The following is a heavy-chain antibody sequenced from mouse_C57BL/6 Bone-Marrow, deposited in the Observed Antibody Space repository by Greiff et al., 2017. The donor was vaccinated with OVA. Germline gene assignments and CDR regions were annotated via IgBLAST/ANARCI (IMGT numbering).Heavy chain of an antibody. Sequence: EVMLVESGEGLVKPGGSLKLSCAASGFTFSSYAMSWVRQTPEKRLEWVAYISSGGDYIYYADTVKGRFTISRDNARNTLYLQMSSLKSEDTAMYYCTRDGNWDVSFDYWGQGTTLTVSS. CDR3: TRDGNWDVSFDY. J-gene: IGHJ2*01. CDR1: GFTFSSYA. CDR2: ISSGGDYI. D-gene: IGHD4-1*01. V-gene: IGHV5-9-1*02.